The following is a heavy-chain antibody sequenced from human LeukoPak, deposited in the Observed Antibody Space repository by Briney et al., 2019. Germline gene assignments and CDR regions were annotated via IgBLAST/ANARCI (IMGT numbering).Heavy chain of an antibody. Sequence: GASVKVSCKASGGTFSSYAISWVRQAPGQGLEWMGGIIPIFGTANYAQKFQGRVTITADESTSTAYMELSSLRSEDTAVYYCARDRGTLLSGATTVFKRVRNLFDYWGQGTLVTVSS. J-gene: IGHJ4*02. CDR2: IIPIFGTA. V-gene: IGHV1-69*13. D-gene: IGHD1-26*01. CDR3: ARDRGTLLSGATTVFKRVRNLFDY. CDR1: GGTFSSYA.